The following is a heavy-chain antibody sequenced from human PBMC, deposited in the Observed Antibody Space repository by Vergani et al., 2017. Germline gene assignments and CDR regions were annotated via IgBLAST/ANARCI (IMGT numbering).Heavy chain of an antibody. J-gene: IGHJ4*02. D-gene: IGHD5-24*01. CDR2: IYDSGDT. CDR3: SRAQRXLQLRGDFGYYFDY. Sequence: QVQLQESGPGLVKPSETLCLTCSVSGDSMNTYYWTWIRQPPGKGLEWIGYIYDSGDTKYNPSLKSRVTMSLDTSKNQFSLKLRSVTAADTAVYYCSRAQRXLQLRGDFGYYFDYWGQGTLVTVSS. CDR1: GDSMNTYY. V-gene: IGHV4-59*01.